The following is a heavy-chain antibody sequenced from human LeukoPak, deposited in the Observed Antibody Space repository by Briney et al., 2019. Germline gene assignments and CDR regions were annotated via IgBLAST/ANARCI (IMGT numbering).Heavy chain of an antibody. CDR1: GGSISSSSYY. CDR2: IYYSGST. D-gene: IGHD5-18*01. V-gene: IGHV4-39*07. CDR3: ARIRRGYSYGYGAFDI. Sequence: PSETLSLTCTVSGGSISSSSYYWGWIRQPPGKGLEWIGSIYYSGSTYYNPSLKSRVTISVDTSRNQFSLKLSSVTAADTGVYYCARIRRGYSYGYGAFDIWGQGTMVTVSS. J-gene: IGHJ3*02.